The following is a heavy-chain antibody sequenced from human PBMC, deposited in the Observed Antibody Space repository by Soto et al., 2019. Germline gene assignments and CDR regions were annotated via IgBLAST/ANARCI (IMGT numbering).Heavy chain of an antibody. CDR2: ISAYNGNT. D-gene: IGHD3-22*01. V-gene: IGHV1-18*04. CDR1: GYTFTSYG. Sequence: QVQLVQSGAEVKKPGASVKVSCKASGYTFTSYGISWVRQAPGQGLEWMGWISAYNGNTNYAQKLQGRVTMTTDTSTSTAYMELRSLRSDDTAVYYCARDGGPYYYVSSGTHDAFDIWGQGTMVTVSS. CDR3: ARDGGPYYYVSSGTHDAFDI. J-gene: IGHJ3*02.